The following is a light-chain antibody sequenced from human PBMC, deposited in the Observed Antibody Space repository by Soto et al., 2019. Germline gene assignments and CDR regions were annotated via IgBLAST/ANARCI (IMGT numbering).Light chain of an antibody. CDR2: GAS. V-gene: IGKV1-5*01. J-gene: IGKJ5*01. CDR1: QDISTY. Sequence: RLTPAPSSLSASVGDTVTISCRASQDISTYLAWYQQKPGKAPTLLSFGASSLHNGVPPRFAGSGSGSEVTLSINHLQPDDFATYFCQHYTLYSAPFGQGTRV. CDR3: QHYTLYSAP.